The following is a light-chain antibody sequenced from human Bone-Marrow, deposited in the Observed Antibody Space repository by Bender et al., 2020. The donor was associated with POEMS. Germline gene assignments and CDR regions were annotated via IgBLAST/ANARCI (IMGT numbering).Light chain of an antibody. CDR1: SSDIAAYDS. Sequence: QSALTQPPSASGSPGQSVTISCTGTSSDIAAYDSVSWYLQIPGKAPRLLIYEVYKRPSGVPARFSASRSGSTASLTVSGLQAAEEGDYYSLSNGASNTYVFGSGSKVTVL. J-gene: IGLJ1*01. CDR3: LSNGASNTYV. V-gene: IGLV2-8*01. CDR2: EVY.